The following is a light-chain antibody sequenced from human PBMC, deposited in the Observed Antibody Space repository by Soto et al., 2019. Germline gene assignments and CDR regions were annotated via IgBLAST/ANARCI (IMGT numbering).Light chain of an antibody. CDR2: GAS. CDR1: QSVSSN. Sequence: EIVMTQSPATLSVSPGERATLSCRASQSVSSNLAWYQQKPGQAPRLLIYGASTRATGIPARFSGSGSGTEFTLTISSLQSEDFAVYYCQQYNNWPPLVTF. V-gene: IGKV3-15*01. J-gene: IGKJ1*01. CDR3: QQYNNWPPLVT.